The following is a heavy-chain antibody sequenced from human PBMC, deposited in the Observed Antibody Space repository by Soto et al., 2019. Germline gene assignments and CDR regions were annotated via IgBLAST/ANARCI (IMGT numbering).Heavy chain of an antibody. CDR2: TYYRSKWYN. CDR1: GDGVSSNSAA. J-gene: IGHJ6*01. D-gene: IGHD6-25*01. CDR3: ARLQRLDGTQYYSYYYGMDV. V-gene: IGHV6-1*01. Sequence: SQTLALTCAISGDGVSSNSAAWNWIRQSPSRGLEWLGRTYYRSKWYNDYAVSVKSRITINPDTSKNQFSLQLNSVTPEDTAVYDCARLQRLDGTQYYSYYYGMDVWGKGNTVGVSS.